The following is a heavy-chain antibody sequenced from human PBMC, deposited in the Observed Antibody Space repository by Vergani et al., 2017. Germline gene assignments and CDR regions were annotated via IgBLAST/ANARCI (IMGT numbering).Heavy chain of an antibody. V-gene: IGHV4-30-2*01. CDR3: AIASFGALVGYYYYMDV. J-gene: IGHJ6*03. CDR1: GDSITNGGFS. CDR2: MVPSGNS. D-gene: IGHD3-16*01. Sequence: QLQLQESGSGLVKPSQTLSLTCAVSGDSITNGGFSWNWIRQPPGKGPEWIGYMVPSGNSDYNPSLKNRVSISLDKSKNQFSLWVNSVTAADTAVYFCAIASFGALVGYYYYMDVWGKGKTVVVSS.